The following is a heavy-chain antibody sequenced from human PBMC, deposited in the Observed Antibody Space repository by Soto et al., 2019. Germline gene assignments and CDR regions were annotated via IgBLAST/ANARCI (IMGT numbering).Heavy chain of an antibody. CDR3: AKGRINYDIVTGYAHFEY. Sequence: GVSLRLSCAASGFTFSSYGMHWVRQAPGKGLEWVAVISYDGSNKYYADSVKGRFTISRDNSNNTLYLQMNSLRAEDTAVYYCAKGRINYDIVTGYAHFEYWGQGTLVTVSS. CDR2: ISYDGSNK. V-gene: IGHV3-30*18. J-gene: IGHJ4*02. D-gene: IGHD3-9*01. CDR1: GFTFSSYG.